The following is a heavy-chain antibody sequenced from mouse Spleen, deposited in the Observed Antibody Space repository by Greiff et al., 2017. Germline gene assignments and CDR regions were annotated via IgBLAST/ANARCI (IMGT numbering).Heavy chain of an antibody. J-gene: IGHJ4*01. V-gene: IGHV5-17*02. CDR3: ARFLYGNPYAMDY. D-gene: IGHD2-10*02. Sequence: EVQRVESGGGLVQPGGSRKLSCAASGFTFSSFGMHWVRQAPEKGLEWVAYISSGSSTIYYADTVKGRFTISRDNPKNTLFLQMTSLRSEDTAMYYCARFLYGNPYAMDYWGQGTSVTVSS. CDR1: GFTFSSFG. CDR2: ISSGSSTI.